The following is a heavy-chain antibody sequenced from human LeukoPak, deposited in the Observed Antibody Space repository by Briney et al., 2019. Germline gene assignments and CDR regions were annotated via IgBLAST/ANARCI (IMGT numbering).Heavy chain of an antibody. J-gene: IGHJ4*02. Sequence: GRSLRLSCAASGFTFTSYGIDWVRQAPGKGLEWVAVIWYDGSEKYYADSVKGRFTISRDQSKNTAYLLMNSLRAEDTAVYYCARLGSGWSFDYWGQGALVTVSS. CDR3: ARLGSGWSFDY. D-gene: IGHD6-19*01. CDR1: GFTFTSYG. CDR2: IWYDGSEK. V-gene: IGHV3-33*01.